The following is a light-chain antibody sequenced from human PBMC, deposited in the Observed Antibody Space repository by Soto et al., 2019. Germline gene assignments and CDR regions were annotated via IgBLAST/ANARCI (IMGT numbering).Light chain of an antibody. Sequence: ELVLTQSPGTLSLSPGDRDTLSCRASQSVSSTYLAWYQQRPGQAPRLLIYSSSSRASGIPDRFSGSGSGTDFSLTINRLEPEDFAVYYCQQYRTSPPTWTFGQGTKVEIK. CDR1: QSVSSTY. CDR3: QQYRTSPPTWT. V-gene: IGKV3-20*01. CDR2: SSS. J-gene: IGKJ1*01.